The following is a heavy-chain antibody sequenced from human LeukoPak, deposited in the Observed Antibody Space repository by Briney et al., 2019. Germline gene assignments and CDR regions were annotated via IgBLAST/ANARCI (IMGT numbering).Heavy chain of an antibody. V-gene: IGHV3-66*01. Sequence: GGSLRLSCTASGFTVSSDYMSWVRQAPGKGLEWVSVVYSGGNTYYADSVKGRFTISRDNAKNSLYLQMNSLRAEDTAVYYCARVLDSGNYYFDYWGQGTLVTVSS. CDR3: ARVLDSGNYYFDY. D-gene: IGHD1-26*01. CDR2: VYSGGNT. CDR1: GFTVSSDY. J-gene: IGHJ4*02.